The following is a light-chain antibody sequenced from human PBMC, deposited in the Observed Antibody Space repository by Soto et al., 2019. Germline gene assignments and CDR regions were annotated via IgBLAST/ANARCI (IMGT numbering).Light chain of an antibody. CDR2: AAS. J-gene: IGKJ4*01. V-gene: IGKV1-39*01. Sequence: DIQMTQSPSSLSASVGDRVTITCRASQSINSYLNWYQQKPGKAPKLLIYAASSLQSGVPSRFSGSGSGTDFTLTISSPQPEDFATYYCQQSYSTPITFGGGTKVEIK. CDR1: QSINSY. CDR3: QQSYSTPIT.